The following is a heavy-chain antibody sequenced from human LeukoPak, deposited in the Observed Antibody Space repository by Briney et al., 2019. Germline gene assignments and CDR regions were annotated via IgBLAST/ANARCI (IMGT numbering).Heavy chain of an antibody. CDR1: GFTFNSNW. D-gene: IGHD6-19*01. Sequence: GGSLRLSCVASGFTFNSNWMSWVRQAPGKGLEWVSNIGSSGTTIYYADSVRGRFSISRDNAKSSLYLQMNSLRVEDTAVYYCALLAVASDFDYWGQGALVTVSS. J-gene: IGHJ4*02. V-gene: IGHV3-48*03. CDR3: ALLAVASDFDY. CDR2: IGSSGTTI.